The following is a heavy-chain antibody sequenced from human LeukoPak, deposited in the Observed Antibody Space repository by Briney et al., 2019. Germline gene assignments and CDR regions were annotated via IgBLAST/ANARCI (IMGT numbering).Heavy chain of an antibody. CDR3: AREYCSGGRCQYYFDY. V-gene: IGHV3-64*01. Sequence: PEGSLRLSCAASGFTFSSYAMHWVRQAPGKGLEYVSGISSDGGSPFHVNSVKGRFTISRDNSKDTLYLQMGSLRAEDMAVYYCAREYCSGGRCQYYFDYWGQGTLVTVSS. D-gene: IGHD2-15*01. J-gene: IGHJ4*02. CDR2: ISSDGGSP. CDR1: GFTFSSYA.